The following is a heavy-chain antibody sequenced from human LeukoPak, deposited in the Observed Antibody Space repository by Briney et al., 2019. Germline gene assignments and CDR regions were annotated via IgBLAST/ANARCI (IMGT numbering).Heavy chain of an antibody. D-gene: IGHD3-10*01. CDR2: IYTSGST. V-gene: IGHV4-4*07. CDR1: GGSISSYY. Sequence: SETLSLTCTVSGGSISSYYWSWIRQPAGKGLEWIGRIYTSGSTNYNPSLKSRVTMSVDTSKNQFSLKLSSVTAADTAVYYCARSPQSGWFGGLPNYYYGMAVWGQGTTVTVSS. CDR3: ARSPQSGWFGGLPNYYYGMAV. J-gene: IGHJ6*02.